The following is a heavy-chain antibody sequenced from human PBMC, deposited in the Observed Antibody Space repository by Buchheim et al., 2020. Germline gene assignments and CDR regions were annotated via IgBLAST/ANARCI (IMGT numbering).Heavy chain of an antibody. CDR1: GFTFSSYG. J-gene: IGHJ4*02. Sequence: QVQLVESGGGVVQPGRSLRLSCAASGFTFSSYGMHWVRQAPGKGLEWVAVISYDGSNKYYADSVKGRFTISRDNSKNTLYLQMNSLRAEDTAVYYCAKDPLERWEAGDRDYWGQGTL. CDR3: AKDPLERWEAGDRDY. CDR2: ISYDGSNK. D-gene: IGHD5-24*01. V-gene: IGHV3-30*18.